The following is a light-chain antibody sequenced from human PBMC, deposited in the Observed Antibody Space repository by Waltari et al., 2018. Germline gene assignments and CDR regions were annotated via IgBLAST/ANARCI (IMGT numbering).Light chain of an antibody. V-gene: IGKV1-9*01. CDR2: AAS. Sequence: DIQLTQSPSFLSASVGDRVTITCRASQGIDTYLAWYQQRPGKAPNLLIYAASTLQSGIPSRVSGSGSGTEFTLTISSLQPEDFATYYCLQLSSYPLTFGGGTTVEIK. CDR3: LQLSSYPLT. J-gene: IGKJ4*01. CDR1: QGIDTY.